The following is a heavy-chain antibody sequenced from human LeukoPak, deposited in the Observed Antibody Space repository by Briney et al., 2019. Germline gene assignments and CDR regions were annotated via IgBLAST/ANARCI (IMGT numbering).Heavy chain of an antibody. D-gene: IGHD4-17*01. CDR1: GFTFSSYG. CDR2: IWYDGSNK. CDR3: ARARGNNYGAFDI. J-gene: IGHJ3*02. Sequence: GGSLRLSCAASGFTFSSYGMHWVRQAPGKGLEGVAVIWYDGSNKYYADSVKGRFTISRDNSKNTLYLQMNSLRAEDTAVYYCARARGNNYGAFDIWGQGTMVTVSS. V-gene: IGHV3-33*01.